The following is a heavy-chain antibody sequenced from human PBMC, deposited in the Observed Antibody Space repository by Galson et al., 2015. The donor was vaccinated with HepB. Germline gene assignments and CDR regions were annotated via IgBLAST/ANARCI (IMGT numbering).Heavy chain of an antibody. J-gene: IGHJ5*02. CDR3: ARQGYSSGWYGNWFDP. D-gene: IGHD6-19*01. V-gene: IGHV4-39*01. CDR1: GGSISSSSYF. Sequence: TCTVSGGSISSSSYFWAWIRQPPGKGLEWIGSIYYSGSTYYNPSLKSRVTISVDTSKNQFSLKLRSVTAADTTVYYCARQGYSSGWYGNWFDPWGQGTLVIVSS. CDR2: IYYSGST.